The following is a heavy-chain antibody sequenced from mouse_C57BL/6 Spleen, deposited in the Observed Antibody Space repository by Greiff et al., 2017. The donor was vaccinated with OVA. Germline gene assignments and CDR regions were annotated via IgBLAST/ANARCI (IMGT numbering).Heavy chain of an antibody. J-gene: IGHJ1*03. CDR2: IYPGDGDT. D-gene: IGHD1-1*01. CDR1: GYAFSSYW. CDR3: VRALYYGSSYWYFDV. V-gene: IGHV1-80*01. Sequence: VQLQESGAELVKPGASVKISCKASGYAFSSYWMNWVKQRPGKGLAWIGQIYPGDGDTNYNGKFKGKATLTADKSSSTAYMQLSSLTSEDSAVYFCVRALYYGSSYWYFDVWGTGTTVTVSS.